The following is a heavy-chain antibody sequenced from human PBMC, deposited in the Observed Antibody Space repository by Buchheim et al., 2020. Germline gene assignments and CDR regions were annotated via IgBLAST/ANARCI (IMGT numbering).Heavy chain of an antibody. J-gene: IGHJ3*02. CDR2: ISYDGSNK. D-gene: IGHD2-2*01. CDR1: GFTFSSYA. V-gene: IGHV3-30-3*01. Sequence: QVQLVESGGGVVQPGRSLRLSCAASGFTFSSYAMHWVRQAPGKGLVWVAVISYDGSNKYYADSVKGRFTISRDNSKNTLYLQMNSLRAEDTALYYCARDAGGYCSSTSCGAFDIWGQGT. CDR3: ARDAGGYCSSTSCGAFDI.